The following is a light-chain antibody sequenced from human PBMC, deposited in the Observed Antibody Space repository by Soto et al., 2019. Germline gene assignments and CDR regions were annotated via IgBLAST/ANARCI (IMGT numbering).Light chain of an antibody. CDR2: EVS. Sequence: DIVMTQSPLSLSVTPGQSASISCKSSQSLLHYDGNTYLYWYLQKPGQPPQLLVYEVSNRFAGVPDRFSGSGSGTDFTLLISRVEAEDVGAYYCMQGTEVPITFGQGTRLEIK. J-gene: IGKJ5*01. CDR3: MQGTEVPIT. V-gene: IGKV2D-29*01. CDR1: QSLLHYDGNTY.